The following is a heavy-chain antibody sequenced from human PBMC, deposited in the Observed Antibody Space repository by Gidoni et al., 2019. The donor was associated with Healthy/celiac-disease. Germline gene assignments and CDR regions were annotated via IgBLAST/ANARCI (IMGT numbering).Heavy chain of an antibody. CDR2: ISWNSGSI. CDR1: GSTFDDYA. J-gene: IGHJ4*02. V-gene: IGHV3-9*01. Sequence: EVQLVESGGGLVQPGRSLRLYCAASGSTFDDYAMHWVRQAPGKGLEWVSGISWNSGSIGYADSVKGRFTISRDNAKNSLYLQMNSLRAEDTALYYCAKCYYDSSGHFDYWGQGTLVTVSS. D-gene: IGHD3-22*01. CDR3: AKCYYDSSGHFDY.